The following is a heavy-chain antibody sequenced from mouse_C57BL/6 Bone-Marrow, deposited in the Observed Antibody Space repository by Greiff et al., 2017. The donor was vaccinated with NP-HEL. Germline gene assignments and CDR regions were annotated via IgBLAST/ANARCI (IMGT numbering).Heavy chain of an antibody. J-gene: IGHJ2*01. V-gene: IGHV1-64*01. CDR3: ARAYYGSLFDY. CDR2: IHPNSGST. D-gene: IGHD1-1*01. Sequence: QVQLKQPGAELVKPGASVKLSCKASGYTFTSYWMHWVKQRPGQGLEWIGMIHPNSGSTNYNEKFKSKATLTVDKSSSTAYMQLSSLTSEDSAVYYCARAYYGSLFDYWGQGTTLTVSS. CDR1: GYTFTSYW.